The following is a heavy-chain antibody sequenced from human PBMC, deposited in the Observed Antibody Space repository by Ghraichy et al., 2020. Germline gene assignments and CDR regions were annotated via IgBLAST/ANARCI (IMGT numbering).Heavy chain of an antibody. D-gene: IGHD6-19*01. Sequence: SQTLSLTCTVSGGSISSYYWSWIRQPPGKGLEWIGYIYTSGSTNYNPSLKSRVTISVDTSKNQFSLKLSSVTAADTAVYYCARQAEQWLGPIDYWGQGTLVTVSS. CDR2: IYTSGST. CDR1: GGSISSYY. V-gene: IGHV4-4*09. CDR3: ARQAEQWLGPIDY. J-gene: IGHJ4*02.